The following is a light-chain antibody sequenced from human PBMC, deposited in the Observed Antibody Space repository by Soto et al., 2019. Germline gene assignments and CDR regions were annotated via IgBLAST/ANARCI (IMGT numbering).Light chain of an antibody. CDR2: VNGDGSH. Sequence: QLVLTQSPSASASLGASVNLTCTLSSGHSTYAIAWHQQQPEKGPRYLVKVNGDGSHIKGDGTPNRFSGSSSGAQRYLTISSLQSEDEADYYCQTWNTGIRVFGGGTKVTVL. V-gene: IGLV4-69*02. CDR3: QTWNTGIRV. CDR1: SGHSTYA. J-gene: IGLJ3*02.